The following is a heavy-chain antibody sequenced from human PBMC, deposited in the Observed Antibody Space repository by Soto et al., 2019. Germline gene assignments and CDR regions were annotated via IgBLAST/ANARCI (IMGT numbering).Heavy chain of an antibody. D-gene: IGHD3-22*01. CDR2: ISSTGRYT. CDR1: GFSFTTYG. CDR3: RKSWLFQQIWFDP. V-gene: IGHV3-23*01. Sequence: GGSLRLSCAASGFSFTTYGMSWVRQAPGKGLEWVSDISSTGRYTYLADSVKGRFTISRDNSKNTLYLQMNSLRVDDTAVYFCRKSWLFQQIWFDPWGQGTLVTVSS. J-gene: IGHJ5*02.